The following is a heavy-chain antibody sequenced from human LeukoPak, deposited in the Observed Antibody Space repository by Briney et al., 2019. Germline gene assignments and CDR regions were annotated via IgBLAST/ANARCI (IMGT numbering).Heavy chain of an antibody. D-gene: IGHD6-13*01. CDR3: ARGVYIAAAQYGY. CDR2: IYYSGTT. V-gene: IGHV4-59*01. CDR1: GGSISSYY. J-gene: IGHJ4*02. Sequence: SETLSLTCTVSGGSISSYYWSWIRQPPGKGLEWIGYIYYSGTTNYNPSLKSRVTISVDTSKNQSSLKLSSVTAADTAVYYSARGVYIAAAQYGYWGQGTLVTVSS.